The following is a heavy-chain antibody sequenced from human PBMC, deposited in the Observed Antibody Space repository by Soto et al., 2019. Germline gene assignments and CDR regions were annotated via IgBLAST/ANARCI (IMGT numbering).Heavy chain of an antibody. J-gene: IGHJ4*02. CDR2: INTDGSST. V-gene: IGHV3-74*01. CDR3: AKRGVDTFGLSY. Sequence: EVQLVESGGGLVQPGGSLRLSCAVSGFTFSSFWMHWVRQAPGEGLVWVSRINTDGSSTSYAAYVKGRFTISRDNAKNTLYLQMNSLRVEDTAMYYCAKRGVDTFGLSYWGQGTLVTVSS. D-gene: IGHD3-10*01. CDR1: GFTFSSFW.